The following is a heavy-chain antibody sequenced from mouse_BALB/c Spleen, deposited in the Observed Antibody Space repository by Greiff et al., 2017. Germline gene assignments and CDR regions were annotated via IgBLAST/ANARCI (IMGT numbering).Heavy chain of an antibody. Sequence: EVQLVESGGGLVKPGGSLKLSCAASGFTFSSYAMSWVRQTPEKSLEWVASISSGGSTYYPDSVKGRFTISRDNARNILYLQMSSLRSEDTAMYYCARGGGYDEWDYWGQGTTLTVSS. CDR2: ISSGGST. D-gene: IGHD2-2*01. CDR3: ARGGGYDEWDY. V-gene: IGHV5-6-5*01. CDR1: GFTFSSYA. J-gene: IGHJ2*01.